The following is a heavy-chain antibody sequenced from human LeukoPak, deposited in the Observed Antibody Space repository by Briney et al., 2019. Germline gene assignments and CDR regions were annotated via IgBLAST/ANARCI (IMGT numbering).Heavy chain of an antibody. CDR1: GASVSSGGYY. J-gene: IGHJ4*02. D-gene: IGHD3-10*01. CDR2: IYYSGST. Sequence: SETLSLTCTVSGASVSSGGYYWSWLRQPPGKGLEWIGYIYYSGSTNYNPSLKSRVTISVDTSKNQFSLKVSSVTAADTAVYYCARRGGSGRSFDYWGQGTLVTVAS. V-gene: IGHV4-61*08. CDR3: ARRGGSGRSFDY.